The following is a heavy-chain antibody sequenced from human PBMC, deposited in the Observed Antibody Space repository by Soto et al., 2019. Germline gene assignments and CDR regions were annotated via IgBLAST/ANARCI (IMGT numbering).Heavy chain of an antibody. Sequence: SETLSLTCTVSGGSISSSSYYWGWIRQPPGKGLEWIGSIYYSGSTYYNPSLKSRVTISVDTSKNQFSLKLSSVTAADTAVYYCARQEFVVEANGWFDPWGQGTLSPSPQ. CDR3: ARQEFVVEANGWFDP. J-gene: IGHJ5*02. CDR2: IYYSGST. CDR1: GGSISSSSYY. D-gene: IGHD1-26*01. V-gene: IGHV4-39*01.